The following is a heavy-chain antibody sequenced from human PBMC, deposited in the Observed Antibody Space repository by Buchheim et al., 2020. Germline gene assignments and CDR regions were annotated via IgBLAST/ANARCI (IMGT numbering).Heavy chain of an antibody. V-gene: IGHV4-4*02. CDR1: GGSISSSNW. Sequence: QVQLQESGPGLVKPSGTLSLTCAVSGGSISSSNWWSWVRQPPGKGLEWIGEIYHSGSTNYNPSLKSRVTILVDKSKNQFSRKLSSVTAADTAVYYCARDRGRRAYSSGSKEYYFDYWGKGTL. J-gene: IGHJ4*02. CDR3: ARDRGRRAYSSGSKEYYFDY. D-gene: IGHD6-19*01. CDR2: IYHSGST.